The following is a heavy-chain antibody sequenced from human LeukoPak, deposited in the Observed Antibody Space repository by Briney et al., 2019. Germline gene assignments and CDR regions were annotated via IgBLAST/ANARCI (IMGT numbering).Heavy chain of an antibody. CDR1: GFTFDDYT. D-gene: IGHD3-10*01. CDR2: ITWDGGST. J-gene: IGHJ4*02. V-gene: IGHV3-43*01. CDR3: AKGKNTGSYLSHVDY. Sequence: PGGSLRLSCAPSGFTFDDYTMHWVRQAPGKGLEWVSLITWDGGSTYYADSVKGRFTISRDNSNNSLYLQMNSLRTEDTALYYCAKGKNTGSYLSHVDYWGQGTLVTVSS.